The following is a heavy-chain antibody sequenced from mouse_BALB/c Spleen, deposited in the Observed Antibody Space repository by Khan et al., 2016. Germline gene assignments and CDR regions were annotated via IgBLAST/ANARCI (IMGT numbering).Heavy chain of an antibody. D-gene: IGHD2-2*01. J-gene: IGHJ3*01. CDR2: INTYTGEP. CDR3: SRRSIYYAYDGFTN. CDR1: GYTFTNYG. Sequence: QIQLVQSGPELKKPGETVKISCKASGYTFTNYGMNWVKQAPGKGLKWMGWINTYTGEPTYADDFKGRFAFSLETSASTAYLQINNLKNEDTATYFCSRRSIYYAYDGFTNWGQGTLVTVSA. V-gene: IGHV9-3-1*01.